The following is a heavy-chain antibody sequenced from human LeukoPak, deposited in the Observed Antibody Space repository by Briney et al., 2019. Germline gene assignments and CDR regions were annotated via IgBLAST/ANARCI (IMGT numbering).Heavy chain of an antibody. CDR2: INPSGGST. CDR3: ARGDGYNFNYYYYMDV. D-gene: IGHD5-24*01. J-gene: IGHJ6*03. Sequence: ASVKVSCKASGYTFTSYYMHWVRQAPGQGLEWMGIINPSGGSTSYAQKLQGRVTMTRDTSISTAYMELSRLRSDDTAVYYCARGDGYNFNYYYYMDVWGKGTTVTISS. V-gene: IGHV1-46*01. CDR1: GYTFTSYY.